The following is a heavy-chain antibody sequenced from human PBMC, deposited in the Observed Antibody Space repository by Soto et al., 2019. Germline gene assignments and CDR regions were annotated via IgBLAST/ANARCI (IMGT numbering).Heavy chain of an antibody. J-gene: IGHJ1*01. Sequence: SGPTLVNPTQTLTLTCTFSGFSLSTSGVGVGWIRQPPGKALEWLALIYWNDDKRYSPSLKSRLTITKDTSKNQVVLTMTNMDPVGTATYYCAHFPLGFGELYFQHWGQGTLVTVSS. CDR3: AHFPLGFGELYFQH. D-gene: IGHD3-10*01. V-gene: IGHV2-5*01. CDR1: GFSLSTSGVG. CDR2: IYWNDDK.